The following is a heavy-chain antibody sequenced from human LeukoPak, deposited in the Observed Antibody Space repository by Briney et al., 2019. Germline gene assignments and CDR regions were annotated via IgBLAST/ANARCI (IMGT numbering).Heavy chain of an antibody. CDR3: ARVEYSGWNLEY. J-gene: IGHJ4*02. V-gene: IGHV3-7*01. CDR2: INQGGSVQ. Sequence: GGSLKLSCAASGFTFRSYWMSWVRQAPGKGLEWVANINQGGSVQYYMDSVKGRFTISRDDAKNSLYVQMNSLRDEDTAVYYCARVEYSGWNLEYWGQGTLVTVSS. D-gene: IGHD5-12*01. CDR1: GFTFRSYW.